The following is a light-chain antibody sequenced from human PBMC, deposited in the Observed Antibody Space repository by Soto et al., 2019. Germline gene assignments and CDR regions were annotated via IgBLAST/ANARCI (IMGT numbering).Light chain of an antibody. V-gene: IGLV2-23*02. Sequence: QSALTQPASVSGSPGQSITISCTETRSDVGSYNSIAWYQQLPGKAPRVMIFEVTKRPSGISNRFSGSKSGSTASLTISGLQAEDDADYFCFSYAGSSIWVFGGRTKLTVL. CDR2: EVT. CDR1: RSDVGSYNS. J-gene: IGLJ3*02. CDR3: FSYAGSSIWV.